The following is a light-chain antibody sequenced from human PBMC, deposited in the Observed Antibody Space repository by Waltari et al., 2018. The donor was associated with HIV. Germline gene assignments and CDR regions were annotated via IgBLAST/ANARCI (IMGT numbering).Light chain of an antibody. CDR1: SSNLGNNY. CDR3: GTWDSSLSAWV. V-gene: IGLV1-51*01. CDR2: DSN. Sequence: QSVLTQPPSVSAAPGQKVTISCSGSSSNLGNNYVTWYQQLPGTAPKFLIYDSNKRPSGIPDRFSGSKAGTSGTLAITGLQTGDEADYYCGTWDSSLSAWVFGGGTKLTVL. J-gene: IGLJ3*02.